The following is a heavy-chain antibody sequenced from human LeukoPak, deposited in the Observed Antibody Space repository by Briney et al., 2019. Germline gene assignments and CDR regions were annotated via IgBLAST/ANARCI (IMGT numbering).Heavy chain of an antibody. CDR2: INHSGST. CDR3: ASRDCSGGSCSFDY. Sequence: SETLSLTCAVYGGSFSGYYWSWIRQPPGKGLEWIGEINHSGSTNYNPSPKSRVTISVDTSKNQFSLKLSSVTAADTAVYYCASRDCSGGSCSFDYWGQGTLVTVSS. D-gene: IGHD2-15*01. V-gene: IGHV4-34*01. J-gene: IGHJ4*02. CDR1: GGSFSGYY.